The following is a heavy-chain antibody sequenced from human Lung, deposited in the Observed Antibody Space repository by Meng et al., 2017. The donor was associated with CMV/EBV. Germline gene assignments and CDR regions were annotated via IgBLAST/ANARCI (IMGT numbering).Heavy chain of an antibody. D-gene: IGHD6-6*01. J-gene: IGHJ4*02. Sequence: GESXKISXAASGFTFNKYGMHWVRQAPGKGPEWVAVIWFDGTNGYYADSVKGRFTISRDNSKNTLFLQLTGLRVEDKAVYYCVKDRFEYSSSCVYFDSWGQGNXVTVSS. CDR1: GFTFNKYG. CDR2: IWFDGTNG. CDR3: VKDRFEYSSSCVYFDS. V-gene: IGHV3-33*06.